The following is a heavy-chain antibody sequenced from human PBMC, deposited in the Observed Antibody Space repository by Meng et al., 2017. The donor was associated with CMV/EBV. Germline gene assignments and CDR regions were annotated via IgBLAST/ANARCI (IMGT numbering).Heavy chain of an antibody. J-gene: IGHJ4*02. CDR3: ASTIVVPAAPGLYNFDY. CDR2: IKQDGSEK. Sequence: GESPKIPGAASGFTFSSYWMSWVRQAPGKRLEWVANIKQDGSEKYYVDSVKGRFTISRDNAKNSLYLQMNSLRAEDTAVYYCASTIVVPAAPGLYNFDYWGQGTLVTVSS. CDR1: GFTFSSYW. D-gene: IGHD2-2*01. V-gene: IGHV3-7*01.